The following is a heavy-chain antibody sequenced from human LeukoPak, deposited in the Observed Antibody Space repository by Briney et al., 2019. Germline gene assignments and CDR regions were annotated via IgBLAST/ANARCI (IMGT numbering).Heavy chain of an antibody. Sequence: VGSLRLSCAASGFTVSSNYMSWICQVPGKGLEWLAYISDSGETRKYADSVTGRFTISRDNAKNSVSLQMNSLRADDSGAYYCARDVRGRTPLKLGMKWFDPWGQGTRVIVSS. CDR2: ISDSGETR. CDR3: ARDVRGRTPLKLGMKWFDP. CDR1: GFTVSSNY. D-gene: IGHD7-27*01. V-gene: IGHV3-11*01. J-gene: IGHJ5*02.